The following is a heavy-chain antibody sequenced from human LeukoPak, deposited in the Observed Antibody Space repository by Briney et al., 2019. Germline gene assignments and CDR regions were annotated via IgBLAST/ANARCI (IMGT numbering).Heavy chain of an antibody. CDR2: IIPIFGTA. V-gene: IGHV1-69*06. CDR1: GGTFSSYA. D-gene: IGHD3-22*01. J-gene: IGHJ6*02. CDR3: ARAWAPDYYDSSGYGMDV. Sequence: ASVKVSCKASGGTFSSYAISWVRQAPGQGLEWRGGIIPIFGTANYAQKFQGRVTITADKSTSTAYMELSSLRAEDTAVYYCARAWAPDYYDSSGYGMDVWGQGTTVTVSS.